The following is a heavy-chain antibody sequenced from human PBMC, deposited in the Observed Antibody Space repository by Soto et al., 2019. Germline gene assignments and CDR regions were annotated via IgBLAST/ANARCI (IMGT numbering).Heavy chain of an antibody. CDR3: ARRLTGGHFDY. CDR1: GLTVSSNY. CDR2: IYSGGST. D-gene: IGHD3-10*01. J-gene: IGHJ4*02. Sequence: PGGSLRLSCAASGLTVSSNYMSWVRQAPGKGLEWVSVIYSGGSTYYADSVRGRFTISRDNSKNTLYLQMNSLRAEDTAVYYCARRLTGGHFDYWGQGTLVTVSS. V-gene: IGHV3-53*01.